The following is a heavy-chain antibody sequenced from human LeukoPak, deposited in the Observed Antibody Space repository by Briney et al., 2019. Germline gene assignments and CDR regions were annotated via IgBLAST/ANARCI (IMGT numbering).Heavy chain of an antibody. J-gene: IGHJ4*02. CDR3: ARGARAGYNLEPFDY. V-gene: IGHV4-59*08. CDR2: ICYSGST. CDR1: GGSMSSYY. D-gene: IGHD5-24*01. Sequence: SETLSLTCTVSGGSMSSYYWSWIRQPPGKGLEWIGYICYSGSTKYNPSLKSRVTISVDTSKNQFSLKLSSVTAADTAVYYCARGARAGYNLEPFDYWGQGTLVTVSS.